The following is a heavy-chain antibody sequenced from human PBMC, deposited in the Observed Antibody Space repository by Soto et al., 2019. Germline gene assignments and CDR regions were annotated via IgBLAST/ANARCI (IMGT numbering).Heavy chain of an antibody. V-gene: IGHV4-39*01. CDR2: IYYSGTN. Sequence: PSETLSLTCTVSGGSMSSSSYYWGWIRQPPGKGLEWIGSIYYSGTNYNNPSLKSRVTISVDTSKNQFSLNLSSVTSADTAVYYCASPKIAFYNWFDPWGQGTLVTVSS. CDR3: ASPKIAFYNWFDP. J-gene: IGHJ5*02. CDR1: GGSMSSSSYY. D-gene: IGHD3-3*02.